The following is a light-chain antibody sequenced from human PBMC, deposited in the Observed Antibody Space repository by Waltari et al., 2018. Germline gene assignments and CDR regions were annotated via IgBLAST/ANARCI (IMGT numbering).Light chain of an antibody. CDR2: DAS. Sequence: EIVLTQSPATLSLSPGERATLSCRASQSVSSYLAWYQLKPGQAPRLLIYDASNRATGIPARFSGSGSGTDFTLTISSLEPEDFAVYYCQQRSNWPPEVTFGQGTRLEIK. V-gene: IGKV3-11*01. CDR1: QSVSSY. J-gene: IGKJ5*01. CDR3: QQRSNWPPEVT.